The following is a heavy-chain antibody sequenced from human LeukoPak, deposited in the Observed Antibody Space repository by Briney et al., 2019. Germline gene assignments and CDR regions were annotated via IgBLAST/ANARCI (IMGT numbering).Heavy chain of an antibody. CDR2: ISGSGGST. J-gene: IGHJ3*02. V-gene: IGHV3-23*01. D-gene: IGHD3-10*01. CDR1: GFTFSSYA. Sequence: GGSLRLSCAASGFTFSSYAMSWVRQAPGKGLEWVSAISGSGGSTYYADSVKGRFTISRDNSKNTLCLQMNSLRAEDTAVYYCAKAVSVVPNAFDIWGQGTMVTVSS. CDR3: AKAVSVVPNAFDI.